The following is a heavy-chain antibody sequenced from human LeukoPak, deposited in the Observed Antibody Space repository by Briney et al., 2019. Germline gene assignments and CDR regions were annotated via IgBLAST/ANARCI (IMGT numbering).Heavy chain of an antibody. V-gene: IGHV3-33*01. D-gene: IGHD3-22*01. Sequence: GRSLRLSCAASGFTFSSYGMHWVRQAPGKGLEWVAVIWYDGSNKYYADSVKGRFTISRDNSKNTLYLQMNSLRAEDTAVYYCAREGRPNYYDSSGLDYWGQGTLVTVSS. J-gene: IGHJ4*02. CDR1: GFTFSSYG. CDR2: IWYDGSNK. CDR3: AREGRPNYYDSSGLDY.